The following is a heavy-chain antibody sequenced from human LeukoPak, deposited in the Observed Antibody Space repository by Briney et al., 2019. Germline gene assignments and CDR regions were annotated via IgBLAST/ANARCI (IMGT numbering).Heavy chain of an antibody. V-gene: IGHV3-23*01. D-gene: IGHD3-22*01. J-gene: IGHJ4*02. Sequence: PGGSLRLSYAASGFTFSSYAMSWVRQAPGKGLEWVSGISGSGGSTYYADSVKGRFTISRDNSKNTLYLQMNSLRAEDTAVYYCARDSHYDSSGYYDYWGQGTLVTVSS. CDR2: ISGSGGST. CDR1: GFTFSSYA. CDR3: ARDSHYDSSGYYDY.